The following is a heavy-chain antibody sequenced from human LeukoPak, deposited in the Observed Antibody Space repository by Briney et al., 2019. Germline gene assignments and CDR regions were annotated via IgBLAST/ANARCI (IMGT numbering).Heavy chain of an antibody. Sequence: GGSLRLSCAASGLTFNSYWMTWVRQAPGKGLEWVANIKGDGSEKYYVDSVKGRFTISRDNAKNSPYLQMNSLRAEDTAVYYCARVAIWGGYRYFGYWGQGTLVTVSS. J-gene: IGHJ4*02. V-gene: IGHV3-7*01. CDR1: GLTFNSYW. D-gene: IGHD3-16*02. CDR3: ARVAIWGGYRYFGY. CDR2: IKGDGSEK.